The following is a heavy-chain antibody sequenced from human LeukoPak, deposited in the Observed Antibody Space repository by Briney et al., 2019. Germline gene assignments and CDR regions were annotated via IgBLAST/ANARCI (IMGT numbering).Heavy chain of an antibody. CDR2: IYYSGST. CDR3: ARSTVVGDLFDY. J-gene: IGHJ4*02. D-gene: IGHD4-23*01. CDR1: GGSISSGGYY. V-gene: IGHV4-61*08. Sequence: PSETLSLTCTVSGGSISSGGYYWSWIRQPPGKGLEWIGYIYYSGSTNYNPSLKSRVTISVDTSKNQFSLKLSSVTAADTAVYYCARSTVVGDLFDYWGQGTLVTVSS.